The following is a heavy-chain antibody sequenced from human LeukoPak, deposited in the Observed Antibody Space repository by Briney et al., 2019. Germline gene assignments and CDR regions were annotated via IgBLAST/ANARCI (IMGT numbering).Heavy chain of an antibody. CDR1: GGSISSGDYY. CDR3: ASYGDTEAHYYYYGMDV. V-gene: IGHV4-30-4*01. CDR2: IYYSGST. Sequence: SETLSLTCTVSGGSISSGDYYWRWIRQPPGRGLEWIVYIYYSGSTYYNPSLKSRVTISVDTSKNQFSLKLSSVTAADTAVYYCASYGDTEAHYYYYGMDVWGKGTTVTVSS. J-gene: IGHJ6*04. D-gene: IGHD4-17*01.